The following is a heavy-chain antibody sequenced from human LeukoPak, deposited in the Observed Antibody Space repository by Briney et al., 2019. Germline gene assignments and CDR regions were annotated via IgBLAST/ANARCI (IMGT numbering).Heavy chain of an antibody. CDR1: GFMFSSYQ. CDR2: ICGSGKTI. Sequence: GGSLRLSCAASGFMFSSYQMNWVRQPPEKGLEWVAYICGSGKTIFYSDSVRGRFTISRDQAQNSLDLQINSLRAEDPAVYYCAKLGSTMIVDVWGKGTTVTISS. CDR3: AKLGSTMIVDV. V-gene: IGHV3-48*03. J-gene: IGHJ6*04. D-gene: IGHD3-22*01.